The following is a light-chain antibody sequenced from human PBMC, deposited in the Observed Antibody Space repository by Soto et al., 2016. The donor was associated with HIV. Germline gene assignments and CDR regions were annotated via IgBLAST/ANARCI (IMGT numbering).Light chain of an antibody. CDR2: KDS. CDR3: QSADSSGTYVL. CDR1: TLPKQY. Sequence: SYELTQPPSVSVSPGQTASITCSGDTLPKQYAYWYQQKPGQAPVLVIYKDSERPSGIPERFSGSSSGTTVTLTISGVQAGDEADYYCQSADSSGTYVLFGGGTKLAVL. J-gene: IGLJ2*01. V-gene: IGLV3-25*03.